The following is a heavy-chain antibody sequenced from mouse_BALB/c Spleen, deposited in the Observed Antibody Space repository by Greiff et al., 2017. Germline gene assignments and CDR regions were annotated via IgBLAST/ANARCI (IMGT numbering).Heavy chain of an antibody. J-gene: IGHJ3*01. D-gene: IGHD3-2*01. CDR3: ADSSDVWFAY. CDR1: GFNIKDTY. Sequence: VQLKQSGAELVKPGASVKLSCTASGFNIKDTYMHWVKQRPEQGLEWIGRIDPANGNTKYDPKFQGKATITADTSSNTAYLQLSSLTSEDTAVYYCADSSDVWFAYWGQGTLVTVSA. V-gene: IGHV14-3*02. CDR2: IDPANGNT.